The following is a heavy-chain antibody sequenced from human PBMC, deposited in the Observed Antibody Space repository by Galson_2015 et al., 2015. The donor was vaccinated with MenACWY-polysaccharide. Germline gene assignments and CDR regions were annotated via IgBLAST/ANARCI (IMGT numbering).Heavy chain of an antibody. D-gene: IGHD2-21*01. CDR1: GFSFSSYA. J-gene: IGHJ4*02. CDR3: ASTSPNSF. Sequence: SLRLSCAASGFSFSSYAMHWVRQAPGKGLEWVAVISYDGSNKYYADSVKGRFTMSRDNSKNTMYVQMNSLRAEDTAVYYCASTSPNSFWGQGTRVIVSS. CDR2: ISYDGSNK. V-gene: IGHV3-30-3*01.